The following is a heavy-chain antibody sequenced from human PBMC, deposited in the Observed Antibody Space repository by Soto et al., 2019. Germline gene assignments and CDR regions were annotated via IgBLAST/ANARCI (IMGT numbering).Heavy chain of an antibody. Sequence: QVQLVESGGGVVQPGRSLRLSCAASGFTFSSYGMHWVRKAPGKGLEWVAVISYDGSNKYYADSVKGRFTISRDNSKNTLYLQVNSLRAEDTAVYYCAKGPYTGYAALDDWGQGTLVTVSS. CDR1: GFTFSSYG. CDR3: AKGPYTGYAALDD. D-gene: IGHD5-12*01. V-gene: IGHV3-30*18. CDR2: ISYDGSNK. J-gene: IGHJ4*02.